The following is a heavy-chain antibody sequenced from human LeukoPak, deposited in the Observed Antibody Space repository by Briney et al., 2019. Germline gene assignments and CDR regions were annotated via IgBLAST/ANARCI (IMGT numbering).Heavy chain of an antibody. D-gene: IGHD3-10*01. V-gene: IGHV4-4*07. J-gene: IGHJ4*02. Sequence: SETLSLTCIVSGDSISDSYYWIWIRQPAGKGLEWIGRINTSGSAYYNPSLGRRVTMSVDTSKNQFSLKLGSVTAADTAIYYCARVIRRGFGDIFIDYWGQGTLVTVSS. CDR1: GDSISDSYY. CDR3: ARVIRRGFGDIFIDY. CDR2: INTSGSA.